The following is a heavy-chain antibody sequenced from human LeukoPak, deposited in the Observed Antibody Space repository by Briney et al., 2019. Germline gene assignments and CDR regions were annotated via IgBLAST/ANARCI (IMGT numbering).Heavy chain of an antibody. CDR2: IYTSGST. V-gene: IGHV4-61*02. CDR1: GGSISSGSYY. CDR3: ARGSGYSYGPGAFDI. D-gene: IGHD5-18*01. Sequence: SETLSLTCTVSGGSISSGSYYWSWIRQPAGKGLEWIGRIYTSGSTNYNPSLKSRVTISVDTSKNQFSLKLSSVTAADTAVYYCARGSGYSYGPGAFDIWGQGTMATVSS. J-gene: IGHJ3*02.